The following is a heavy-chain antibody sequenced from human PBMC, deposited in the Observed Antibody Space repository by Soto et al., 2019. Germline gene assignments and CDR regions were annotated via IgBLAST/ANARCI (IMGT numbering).Heavy chain of an antibody. CDR1: VDSITTYY. J-gene: IGHJ6*02. V-gene: IGHV4-4*07. Sequence: SETLSLTSTVSVDSITTYYWSWIRQPAGKGLEWIGRIDTSGNTNYNPSLKSRVTMSVDTSKKQFSLKLTSVTAADTAGYYCARYSNNWFQTEGMDVWGQGTTVTVSS. D-gene: IGHD6-13*01. CDR3: ARYSNNWFQTEGMDV. CDR2: IDTSGNT.